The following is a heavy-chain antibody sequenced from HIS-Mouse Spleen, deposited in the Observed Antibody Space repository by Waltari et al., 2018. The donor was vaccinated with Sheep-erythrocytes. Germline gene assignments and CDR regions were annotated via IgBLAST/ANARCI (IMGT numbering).Heavy chain of an antibody. Sequence: QVQLVQSGAEVKKPGSSVKVSCKASGGPFSSYAISWVRQAPGQGLEWMGGISHICGTANYAQKCKGRVTITADESTSTAYMELSSLRSEDTAVYYCARDSVRRDHFDYWGQGTLVTVSS. D-gene: IGHD3-10*01. CDR2: ISHICGTA. CDR3: ARDSVRRDHFDY. J-gene: IGHJ4*02. V-gene: IGHV1-69*01. CDR1: GGPFSSYA.